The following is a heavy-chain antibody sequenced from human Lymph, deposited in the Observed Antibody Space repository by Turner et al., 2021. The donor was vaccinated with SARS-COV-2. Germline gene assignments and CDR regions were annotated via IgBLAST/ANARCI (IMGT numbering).Heavy chain of an antibody. Sequence: EVQLVETGGGLIQPGGSLRLSCAASGLTVSSNYMTWVRQAPGKGLEGVSVIYRGGSTFYADSVKGRFTISRDNSKNTLYLQMNSLRAEDTAVYYCARDLVVYGMDVWGQGTTVTVSS. CDR2: IYRGGST. V-gene: IGHV3-53*02. J-gene: IGHJ6*02. CDR3: ARDLVVYGMDV. D-gene: IGHD3-10*01. CDR1: GLTVSSNY.